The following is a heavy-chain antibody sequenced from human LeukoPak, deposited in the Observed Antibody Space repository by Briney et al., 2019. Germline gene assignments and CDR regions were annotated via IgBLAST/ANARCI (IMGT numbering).Heavy chain of an antibody. J-gene: IGHJ6*02. CDR2: ISSSGSTI. V-gene: IGHV3-48*03. CDR3: AREPYYYGMDV. CDR1: GFAFSSYE. Sequence: GGSLRLSCAASGFAFSSYEMNWVRQAPGKGLEWVSYISSSGSTIYYADSVKGQFTISRDNAKNSLYLQMNSLRAEDTAVYYCAREPYYYGMDVWGQGTTVTVSS.